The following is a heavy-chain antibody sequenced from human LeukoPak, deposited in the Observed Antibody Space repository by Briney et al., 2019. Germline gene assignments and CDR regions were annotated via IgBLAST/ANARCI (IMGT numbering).Heavy chain of an antibody. J-gene: IGHJ4*02. V-gene: IGHV3-23*01. CDR3: AKDGAVQYYFDY. D-gene: IGHD3-16*01. CDR1: GFTFSSYA. CDR2: ISGSGRST. Sequence: PGGSLRLSCAASGFTFSSYAMSWVRQAPGKGLEWVSTISGSGRSTYYADSVKGRFTISRDNSKNTLYLQMNSLRAEDTAVYYCAKDGAVQYYFDYWGQGTLVTVSS.